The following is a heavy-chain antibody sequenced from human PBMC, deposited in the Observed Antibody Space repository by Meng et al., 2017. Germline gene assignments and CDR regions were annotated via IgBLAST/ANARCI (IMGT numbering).Heavy chain of an antibody. V-gene: IGHV4-38-2*01. D-gene: IGHD4-17*01. J-gene: IGHJ3*02. CDR3: ATRNDYGDYVRRYNAFDI. CDR2: IYHSGST. Sequence: SQTLSLTCAVSGYSISSGYYWGWIRQPPGKGLEWIGSIYHSGSTYYNPSLKSRVTISVDTSKNQFSLKLSSVTAADTAVYYCATRNDYGDYVRRYNAFDIWGQGTVVTVSS. CDR1: GYSISSGYY.